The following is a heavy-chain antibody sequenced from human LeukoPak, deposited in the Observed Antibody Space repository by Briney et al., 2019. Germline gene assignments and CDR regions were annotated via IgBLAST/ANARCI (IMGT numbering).Heavy chain of an antibody. CDR3: VRYVDYGDHKGVY. V-gene: IGHV3-48*04. J-gene: IGHJ4*02. CDR2: ISSRSPI. Sequence: GGSLRLSCAASGFTFRSYSMSWVRQAPGKGLEWLSYISSRSPIYYADSVKGRFTISRDNVKNSLYLQMNSLRAEDTAVYYCVRYVDYGDHKGVYWGQGTLVTVSS. CDR1: GFTFRSYS. D-gene: IGHD4-17*01.